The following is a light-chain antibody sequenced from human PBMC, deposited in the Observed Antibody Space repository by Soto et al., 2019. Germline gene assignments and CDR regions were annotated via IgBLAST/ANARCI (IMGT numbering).Light chain of an antibody. Sequence: EIVMTQSPATLSVSPGERATLSCRASQSVSSNLAWYQQKPGQAPSLLISGASARATGVPARFSGSGSGTEFTLTISSLQSEDFAVYYCQHYNNWPFTFGQVTKLEI. CDR2: GAS. CDR3: QHYNNWPFT. J-gene: IGKJ2*01. V-gene: IGKV3-15*01. CDR1: QSVSSN.